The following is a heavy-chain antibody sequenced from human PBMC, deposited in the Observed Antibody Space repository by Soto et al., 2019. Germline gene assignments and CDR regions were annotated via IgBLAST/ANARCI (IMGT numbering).Heavy chain of an antibody. J-gene: IGHJ6*02. Sequence: SETLSLTCTVSGGSISSGGYYWSWIRQHPGKGLEWIGYIYYSGSTYYNPSLKSRVTISVDTSKNQFSLKLSSVTAADTAVYYCARWIMVVKEYYYYGMDVWGQGTTVTVSS. CDR2: IYYSGST. D-gene: IGHD2-21*01. CDR1: GGSISSGGYY. CDR3: ARWIMVVKEYYYYGMDV. V-gene: IGHV4-31*03.